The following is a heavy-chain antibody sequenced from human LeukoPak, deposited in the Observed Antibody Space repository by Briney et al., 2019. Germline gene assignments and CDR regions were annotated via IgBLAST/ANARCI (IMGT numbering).Heavy chain of an antibody. Sequence: GRSLRLSCAASGFTFSSYGMHWVRQAPGKGLEWVAVISYDGSNKYYADSVKGRFTISRDNSKNTLYLQMNSLRAEDTAVYYCAKSYDSSGYYTKPHIPHPFDAFDIWGQGTMVTVSS. CDR1: GFTFSSYG. D-gene: IGHD3-22*01. CDR3: AKSYDSSGYYTKPHIPHPFDAFDI. V-gene: IGHV3-30*18. CDR2: ISYDGSNK. J-gene: IGHJ3*02.